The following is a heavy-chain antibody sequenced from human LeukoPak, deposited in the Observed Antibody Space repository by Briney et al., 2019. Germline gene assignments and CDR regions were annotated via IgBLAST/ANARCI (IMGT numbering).Heavy chain of an antibody. V-gene: IGHV4-59*08. D-gene: IGHD4-23*01. CDR3: ARRTRVTNAFDI. Sequence: VKPSETLSLTCTVSGGSISSYYWSWIRQPPGKGLEWIGYIYYSGSTNYNPSLKSRVTISVDTSKNQFSLKLSSVTAADTAVYYCARRTRVTNAFDIWGQGTMVTVSS. J-gene: IGHJ3*02. CDR2: IYYSGST. CDR1: GGSISSYY.